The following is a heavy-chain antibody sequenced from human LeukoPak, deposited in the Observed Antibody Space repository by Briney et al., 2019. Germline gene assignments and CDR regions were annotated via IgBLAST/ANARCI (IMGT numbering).Heavy chain of an antibody. J-gene: IGHJ4*02. Sequence: GGSLRLSCAASGFTVSSNYMSWVRQAPGKGLEWVSVICSGGSTYYADSVKGRFTISRDNSKNTLYLQMNSLRAEDTAVYYCARDRWLGSYYFDYWGQGTLVTVSS. CDR3: ARDRWLGSYYFDY. CDR1: GFTVSSNY. V-gene: IGHV3-66*01. D-gene: IGHD3-10*01. CDR2: ICSGGST.